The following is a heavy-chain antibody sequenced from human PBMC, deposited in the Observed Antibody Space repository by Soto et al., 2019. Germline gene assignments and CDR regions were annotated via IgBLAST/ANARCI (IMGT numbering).Heavy chain of an antibody. Sequence: SQTLSLTGSLSVDSFSSNSAAWNWSRQSPARGLECLGRTYYRSKWYSYYGPSVKSRITIKPDTSKNQFSLQLNSVTTEDTAVYYCARAPSPLDPWGQGILVTVSS. V-gene: IGHV6-1*01. J-gene: IGHJ5*02. CDR1: VDSFSSNSAA. CDR3: ARAPSPLDP. CDR2: TYYRSKWYS.